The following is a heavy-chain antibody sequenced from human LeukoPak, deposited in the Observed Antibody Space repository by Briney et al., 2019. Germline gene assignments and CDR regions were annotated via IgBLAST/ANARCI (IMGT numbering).Heavy chain of an antibody. J-gene: IGHJ5*02. Sequence: PSETLSLTCTVSGGSISSYYWSWIRQPPGKGLEWIGEINHSGSTNYNPSLKSRVTISVDTSKNQFSLKLSSVTAADTAVYYCARGRVRITIFGVVRNWFDPWGQGTLVTVSS. V-gene: IGHV4-34*01. CDR1: GGSISSYY. D-gene: IGHD3-3*01. CDR3: ARGRVRITIFGVVRNWFDP. CDR2: INHSGST.